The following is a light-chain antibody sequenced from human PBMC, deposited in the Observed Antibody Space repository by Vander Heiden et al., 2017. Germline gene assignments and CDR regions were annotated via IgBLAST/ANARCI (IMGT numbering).Light chain of an antibody. V-gene: IGLV6-57*01. Sequence: NFILTQPHSVSESPGTTVTISCTRRSGGIADTFVQWFQQRPGRSPTNVIYEDDQRRCGGPDRFSGSIDSSSNTASLTISVRQTEDEADYYCQSAADNGQMIFGGGTKLTVL. CDR3: QSAADNGQMI. J-gene: IGLJ2*01. CDR2: EDD. CDR1: SGGIADTF.